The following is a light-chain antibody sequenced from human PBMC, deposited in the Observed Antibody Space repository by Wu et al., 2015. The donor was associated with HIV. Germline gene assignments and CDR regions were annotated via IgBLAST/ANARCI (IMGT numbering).Light chain of an antibody. CDR2: KAS. J-gene: IGKJ2*01. Sequence: DIQMTQSPSTLSASVGDRVTITCRASQSISSWLAWYQQKPGKAPKLLIYKASTLESGVPSRFSGRGSGTEFTLTISSLQADDFATYYCQQYDRYPYTFGQGTKLEIK. CDR3: QQYDRYPYT. CDR1: QSISSW. V-gene: IGKV1-5*03.